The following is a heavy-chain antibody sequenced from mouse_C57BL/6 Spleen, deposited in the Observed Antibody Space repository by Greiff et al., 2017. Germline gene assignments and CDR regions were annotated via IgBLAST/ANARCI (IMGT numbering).Heavy chain of an antibody. CDR2: IWSGGST. CDR3: ARKYDDGYYVAMDY. V-gene: IGHV2-2*01. CDR1: GFSLTSYG. D-gene: IGHD2-3*01. J-gene: IGHJ4*01. Sequence: QVQLKQSGPGLVQPSQSLSITCTASGFSLTSYGVHWVRQSPGKGLEWLGVIWSGGSTDYNAAFISRLSISKDNSKSQVFFKMNSLQADDTAIYYCARKYDDGYYVAMDYWGQGTSVTVSS.